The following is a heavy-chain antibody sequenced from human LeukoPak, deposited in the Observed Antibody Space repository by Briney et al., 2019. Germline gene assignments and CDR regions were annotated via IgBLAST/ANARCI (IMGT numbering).Heavy chain of an antibody. Sequence: GASVKVSCKASGYTFTSYYMHWVRQAPGQGLEWMGWINPNSGGTNYSQKFQGRVTMTRDTSISTAYMELSRLRSDDTAVYYCARAPRRIAAAGTYYYYYYMDVWGKGTTVTVSS. J-gene: IGHJ6*03. D-gene: IGHD6-13*01. V-gene: IGHV1-2*02. CDR2: INPNSGGT. CDR1: GYTFTSYY. CDR3: ARAPRRIAAAGTYYYYYYMDV.